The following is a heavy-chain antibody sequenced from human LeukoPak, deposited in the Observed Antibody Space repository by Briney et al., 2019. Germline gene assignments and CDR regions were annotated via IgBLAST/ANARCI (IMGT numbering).Heavy chain of an antibody. CDR3: ARDEMNHIAAAGTMGY. Sequence: ASVKVSCKASGGTFSSYAISWVRQAPGQGLEWMGGIIPIFGTANYAQKFQGRVTITADESTSTAYMELSSLRSEDTAVYYCARDEMNHIAAAGTMGYWGQGTLVTVSS. CDR2: IIPIFGTA. D-gene: IGHD6-13*01. CDR1: GGTFSSYA. J-gene: IGHJ4*02. V-gene: IGHV1-69*13.